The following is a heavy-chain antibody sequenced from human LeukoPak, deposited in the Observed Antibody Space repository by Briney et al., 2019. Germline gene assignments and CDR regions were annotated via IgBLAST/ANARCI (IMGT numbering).Heavy chain of an antibody. CDR3: ARTDYSSGWHFSMDV. D-gene: IGHD6-19*01. CDR2: MNPNSGNT. Sequence: ASVKDSCKASGYTFTSYDINWVRQATGQGLEWMGWMNPNSGNTGYAQKFQGRVTMTRNTSISTAYMELSSLRSEDTAVYYCARTDYSSGWHFSMDVWGQGTTVTVS. J-gene: IGHJ6*02. V-gene: IGHV1-8*01. CDR1: GYTFTSYD.